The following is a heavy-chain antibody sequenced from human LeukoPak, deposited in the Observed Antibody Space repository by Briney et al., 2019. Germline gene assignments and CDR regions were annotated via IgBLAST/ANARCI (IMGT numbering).Heavy chain of an antibody. D-gene: IGHD3-9*01. V-gene: IGHV3-23*01. Sequence: GGSLRLSCAASGFTFSSYAMSWVRQAPGKGLEWVSAISGSGGSTYYADSVKGRFTISRDNSKNTLYLQMNSLRAEDTAVYYCASRYYDILTGYLAGYFQHWGQGTLVTVSS. J-gene: IGHJ1*01. CDR2: ISGSGGST. CDR1: GFTFSSYA. CDR3: ASRYYDILTGYLAGYFQH.